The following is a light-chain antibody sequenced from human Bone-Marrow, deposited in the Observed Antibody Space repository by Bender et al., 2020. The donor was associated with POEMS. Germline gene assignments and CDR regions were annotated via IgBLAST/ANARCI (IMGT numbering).Light chain of an antibody. CDR2: QGD. Sequence: SYELTQPPSVSVSPGQTATITCSGDNLRDDYASWYQQQSGQSPVLVIYQGDKRPSGIPERFSGSNSGNTATLTITETQAMDEADYYCQTWDGATPVFGGGTKLTVL. CDR1: NLRDDY. V-gene: IGLV3-1*01. CDR3: QTWDGATPV. J-gene: IGLJ2*01.